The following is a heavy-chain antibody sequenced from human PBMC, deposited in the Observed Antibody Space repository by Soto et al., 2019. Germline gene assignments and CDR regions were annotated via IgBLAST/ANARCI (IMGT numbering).Heavy chain of an antibody. CDR2: INHRGST. V-gene: IGHV4-34*01. CDR1: GGSFSGYY. D-gene: IGHD2-2*01. Sequence: PSETLSLTCVVYGGSFSGYYWSWIRQSPGKGLEWIGGINHRGSTNYNPSLESRVTISVDTSENQFSLKLPSVTAADTAMYYCARDGFCTSTTCRVGNWFDPWGQGTLVTVSS. CDR3: ARDGFCTSTTCRVGNWFDP. J-gene: IGHJ5*02.